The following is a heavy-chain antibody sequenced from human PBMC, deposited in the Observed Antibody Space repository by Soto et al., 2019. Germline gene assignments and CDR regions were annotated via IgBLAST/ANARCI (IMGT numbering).Heavy chain of an antibody. D-gene: IGHD7-27*01. Sequence: GGSLRLSCAASGFTFSNSYMIWMRQAPGKGLEWVSFISSGSDYTNYADSVKGRFTIFRDNAKNSLHLQMNSLRAEDTAVYYCANIQWGSLDYWGQGTLVTVSS. J-gene: IGHJ4*02. V-gene: IGHV3-11*06. CDR2: ISSGSDYT. CDR3: ANIQWGSLDY. CDR1: GFTFSNSY.